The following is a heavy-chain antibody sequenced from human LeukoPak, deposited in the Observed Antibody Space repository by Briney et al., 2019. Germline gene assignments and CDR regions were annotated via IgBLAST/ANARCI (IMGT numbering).Heavy chain of an antibody. CDR1: GGSISSGSYY. V-gene: IGHV4-61*02. D-gene: IGHD1-26*01. J-gene: IGHJ4*02. CDR3: ASQSGSYRPYYFDY. CDR2: IYTSGST. Sequence: PSETLSLTCTVSGGSISSGSYYWSWIRQPAGKGLEWIGRIYTSGSTNYNPSLKSRVTISVDTSKNQFSLKLSSVTAADTAVYYCASQSGSYRPYYFDYWGQGTLVTVSS.